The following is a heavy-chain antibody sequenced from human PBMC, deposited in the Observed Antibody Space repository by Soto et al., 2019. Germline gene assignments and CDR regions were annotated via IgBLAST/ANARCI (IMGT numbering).Heavy chain of an antibody. V-gene: IGHV4-59*08. CDR1: GSSISSYY. CDR3: ARSTYDILTIGYYYYGMDV. J-gene: IGHJ6*02. D-gene: IGHD3-9*01. CDR2: IYYSGST. Sequence: SDTLSLTCTVSGSSISSYYWSWIRQPPGKGLEWIGYIYYSGSTNYNPSLKSRVTISVDTSKNQFSLKLSSVTAADTAVYYCARSTYDILTIGYYYYGMDVWGQGTTVTVS.